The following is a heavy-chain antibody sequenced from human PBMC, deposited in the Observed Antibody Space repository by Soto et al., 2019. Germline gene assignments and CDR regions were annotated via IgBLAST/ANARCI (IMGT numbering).Heavy chain of an antibody. CDR2: IWYDGSNK. D-gene: IGHD6-13*01. V-gene: IGHV3-33*01. CDR3: AREAGYSSSWYALAGYYYGMDV. Sequence: PGGSLRLSCAASGFTFSSYGMHWVRQAPGKGLEWVAVIWYDGSNKYYADSVKGRFTISRDNSKNTLYLQMNSLRAEDTAVYYCAREAGYSSSWYALAGYYYGMDVWGQGTAVTVSS. J-gene: IGHJ6*02. CDR1: GFTFSSYG.